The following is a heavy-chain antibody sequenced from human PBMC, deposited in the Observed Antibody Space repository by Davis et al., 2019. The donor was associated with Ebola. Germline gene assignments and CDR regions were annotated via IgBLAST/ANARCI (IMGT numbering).Heavy chain of an antibody. CDR1: GGSISSYY. V-gene: IGHV4-59*01. J-gene: IGHJ4*02. Sequence: PSETLSLTCTVSGGSISSYYWSWIRQPPGKGLEWIGYIYYSGSTNYNRSLKSRVTISVDTSKSQFSLRLSSVTAADTAVYYCARGGRWYYFDYWGQGTLVTVSS. D-gene: IGHD4-23*01. CDR2: IYYSGST. CDR3: ARGGRWYYFDY.